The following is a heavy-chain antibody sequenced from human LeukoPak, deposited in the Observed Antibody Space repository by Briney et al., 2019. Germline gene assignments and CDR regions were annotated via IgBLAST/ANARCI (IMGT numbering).Heavy chain of an antibody. V-gene: IGHV4-59*01. CDR3: ARGGHSSPFDY. Sequence: SETLSLTCTVSGGSISSYYWSWIRQPPGKGLEWIGYIYYSGSTNYNPSLKSRVTISVDTSKNQFSLKLSSVTAADTAVYYCARGGHSSPFDYWGQGTLVTVSS. CDR2: IYYSGST. CDR1: GGSISSYY. D-gene: IGHD5-18*01. J-gene: IGHJ4*02.